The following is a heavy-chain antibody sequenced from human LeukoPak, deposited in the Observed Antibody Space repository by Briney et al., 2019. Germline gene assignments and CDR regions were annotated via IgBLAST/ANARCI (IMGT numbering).Heavy chain of an antibody. CDR3: AREGLAVAGTGGGMDV. J-gene: IGHJ6*02. CDR1: GDSVSSNSAA. CDR2: TYYRSKWYN. V-gene: IGHV6-1*01. D-gene: IGHD6-19*01. Sequence: SQTPSLTCAISGDSVSSNSAAWDWIRQSPSRGLEWLGRTYYRSKWYNDYAVSVKSRITINPDTSKNQFSLQLNSVTPEDTAVYYCAREGLAVAGTGGGMDVWGQGTTVTVSS.